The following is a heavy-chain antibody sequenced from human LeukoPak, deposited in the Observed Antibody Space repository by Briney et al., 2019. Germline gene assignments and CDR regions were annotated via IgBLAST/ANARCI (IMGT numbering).Heavy chain of an antibody. CDR1: GGSISSYY. CDR2: IYYSGST. Sequence: SETLSLTCAVSGGSISSYYWSWIRQPPGKGLEWIGDIYYSGSTNYNPSLKSRVTISVDTSKNQFSLRLSSVTAADTAVYYSARLASGSYGPLTPFDYWGQGTLVTVSS. CDR3: ARLASGSYGPLTPFDY. V-gene: IGHV4-59*08. D-gene: IGHD1-26*01. J-gene: IGHJ4*02.